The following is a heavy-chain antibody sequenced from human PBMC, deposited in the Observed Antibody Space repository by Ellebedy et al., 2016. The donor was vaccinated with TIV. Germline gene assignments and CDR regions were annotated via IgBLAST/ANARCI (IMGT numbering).Heavy chain of an antibody. J-gene: IGHJ3*01. CDR1: GLSVNSDGMR. CDR2: IDWDGDT. D-gene: IGHD3-10*01. CDR3: ARNSGDAFEL. V-gene: IGHV2-70*04. Sequence: SGPTLVKPTQTLTLTCTLSGLSVNSDGMRVSWIRQPPGKALEWLGRIDWDGDTFYRTSLKTRLTISKDTSQNQVVLTMTVMDPVDTATYYCARNSGDAFELWGHGTMVTVSS.